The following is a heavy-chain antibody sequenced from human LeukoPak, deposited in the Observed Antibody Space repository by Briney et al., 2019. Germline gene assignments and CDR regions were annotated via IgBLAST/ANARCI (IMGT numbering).Heavy chain of an antibody. V-gene: IGHV4-39*07. J-gene: IGHJ4*02. CDR2: IYYSGDT. CDR1: GASISSGNYY. D-gene: IGHD4-17*01. Sequence: SETLSLTCTVSGASISSGNYYWGWIRQPPGKGLEWLGSIYYSGDTYNNPSLKSRVTISVDKSKNQFSLKLSSVTAADTAVYYCARASHDYGEYSHFDYWGQGTLVTVSS. CDR3: ARASHDYGEYSHFDY.